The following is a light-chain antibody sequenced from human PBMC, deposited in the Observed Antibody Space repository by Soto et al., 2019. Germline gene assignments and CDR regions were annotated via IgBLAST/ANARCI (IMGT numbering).Light chain of an antibody. V-gene: IGLV2-11*01. CDR2: DVS. CDR1: SSDVGGYNY. J-gene: IGLJ1*01. Sequence: QSALTQPRSVSGSPGQSVTISCTGTSSDVGGYNYVSWYQQHPGKAPKLMIYDVSKRPSGVPDRFSGSKSGNTASLTISGLQAEDEAYYYCCSYAGSLSVFGTGTKLTVL. CDR3: CSYAGSLSV.